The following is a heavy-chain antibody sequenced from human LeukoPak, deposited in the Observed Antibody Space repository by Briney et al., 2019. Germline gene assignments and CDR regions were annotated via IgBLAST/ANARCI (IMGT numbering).Heavy chain of an antibody. V-gene: IGHV4-34*01. CDR3: ARRIPVAGKSYFDY. J-gene: IGHJ4*02. CDR2: INHSGST. CDR1: GGSFSGYY. D-gene: IGHD6-19*01. Sequence: SESLSLTCAVYGGSFSGYYWGWIRQPPGKGLEWIGEINHSGSTNYNPSLKSRVTISVDTSKNQFSLKLSSVTAADTAVFYCARRIPVAGKSYFDYWGQGTLVTVSS.